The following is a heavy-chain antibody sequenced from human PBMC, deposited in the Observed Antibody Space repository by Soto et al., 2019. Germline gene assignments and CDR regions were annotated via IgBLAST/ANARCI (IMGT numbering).Heavy chain of an antibody. CDR1: GFTVSSNY. V-gene: IGHV3-66*01. J-gene: IGHJ4*02. Sequence: EVQLVESGGDLVQPGGSLRLSCAASGFTVSSNYMTWVRQAPGKGLEWVSVIYSGGSTYYADSVKGRSTISRDKSKHTLYLQMNSLRAEDTAVYYCARGLGWGYVDSGGQGTLVTVSS. CDR2: IYSGGST. CDR3: ARGLGWGYVDS. D-gene: IGHD6-19*01.